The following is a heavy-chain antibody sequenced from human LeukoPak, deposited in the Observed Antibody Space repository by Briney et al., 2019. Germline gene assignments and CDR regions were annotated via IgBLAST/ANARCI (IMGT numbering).Heavy chain of an antibody. CDR2: ISLTTTTV. D-gene: IGHD2-21*02. V-gene: IGHV3-48*01. CDR1: GFTFSNTYS. CDR3: ARDGDWAFDY. J-gene: IGHJ4*02. Sequence: GGSLRLSCAASGFTFSNTYSMNWFRQAPGKGLEWVAHISLTTTTVSYADSVKGRFTMSRDNAKKSLSLQMNSLRAEDTAVYYCARDGDWAFDYWGQGTLVTVSS.